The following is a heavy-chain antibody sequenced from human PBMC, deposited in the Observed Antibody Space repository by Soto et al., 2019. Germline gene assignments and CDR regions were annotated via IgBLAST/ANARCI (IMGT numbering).Heavy chain of an antibody. Sequence: SETLSLTCTVSGGSISSSSYYWGWIRQPPGKGLEWIGSIYYSGSTYYNPSLKSRVTISVDTSKNQFSLKLSSVTAADTAVYYCARHPRRAVAGTGRNWFDPWGQGTLDTVSS. D-gene: IGHD6-19*01. V-gene: IGHV4-39*01. J-gene: IGHJ5*02. CDR3: ARHPRRAVAGTGRNWFDP. CDR1: GGSISSSSYY. CDR2: IYYSGST.